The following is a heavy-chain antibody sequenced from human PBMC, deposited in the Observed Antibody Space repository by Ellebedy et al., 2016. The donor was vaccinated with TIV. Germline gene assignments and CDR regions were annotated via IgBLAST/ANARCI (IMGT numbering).Heavy chain of an antibody. J-gene: IGHJ6*02. V-gene: IGHV1-2*02. CDR1: GYTFTDYY. D-gene: IGHD6-13*01. CDR2: VNPNSGGT. CDR3: ARGRVYGSPSSGLDV. Sequence: AASVKVSCKASGYTFTDYYVHWLRQAPGQGLEWVGWVNPNSGGTNFAQRFQGRVTMTRDTSITTAYMELSRLRFDDTAVYYCARGRVYGSPSSGLDVWGQGTTVTVSS.